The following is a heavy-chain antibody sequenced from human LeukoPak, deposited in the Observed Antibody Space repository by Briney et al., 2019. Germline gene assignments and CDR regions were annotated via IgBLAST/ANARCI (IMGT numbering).Heavy chain of an antibody. V-gene: IGHV1-69*05. CDR2: IIPIFGTA. J-gene: IGHJ4*02. D-gene: IGHD2-2*01. CDR1: GGTFSSYA. CDR3: ARGSTPSRGLDY. Sequence: GASVKVSCKASGGTFSSYAISWVRQAPGQRLEWMGGIIPIFGTANYAQKFQGRVTITTDESTSTAYMELSSLRSEDTAVYYCARGSTPSRGLDYWGQGTLVTVSS.